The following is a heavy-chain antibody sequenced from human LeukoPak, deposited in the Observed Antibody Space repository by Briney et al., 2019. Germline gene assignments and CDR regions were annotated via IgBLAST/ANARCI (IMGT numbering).Heavy chain of an antibody. V-gene: IGHV3-30-3*01. D-gene: IGHD2-21*02. Sequence: GGSLRLSSAASGFTVSSNYMSWVRQAPGKGLEWVAVISYDGSNKYYADSVKGRFTISRDNSKDTLYLQMNSLRAEDTAVYYCARSVGGDTASDYWGQGTLVTVSS. CDR2: ISYDGSNK. CDR3: ARSVGGDTASDY. J-gene: IGHJ4*02. CDR1: GFTVSSNY.